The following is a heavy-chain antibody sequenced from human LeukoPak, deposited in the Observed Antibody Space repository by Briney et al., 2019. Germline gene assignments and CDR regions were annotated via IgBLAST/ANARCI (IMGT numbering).Heavy chain of an antibody. Sequence: QPGRSLRLSCAASGSTFSSYAMHWVRQAPGKGLEWVAVISYDGSNKYYADSVKGRFTISRDNSKNTLYLQMNSLRAEDTAVYYCAKELRYFDWLLRRDYYYYYGMDVWGQGTTVTVSS. J-gene: IGHJ6*02. CDR1: GSTFSSYA. CDR3: AKELRYFDWLLRRDYYYYYGMDV. CDR2: ISYDGSNK. D-gene: IGHD3-9*01. V-gene: IGHV3-30*04.